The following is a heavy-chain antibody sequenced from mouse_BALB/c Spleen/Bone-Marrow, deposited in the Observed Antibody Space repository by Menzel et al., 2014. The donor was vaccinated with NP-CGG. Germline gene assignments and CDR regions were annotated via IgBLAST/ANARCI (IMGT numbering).Heavy chain of an antibody. V-gene: IGHV5-9-2*01. CDR1: GFTFSLYG. D-gene: IGHD2-4*01. Sequence: EVQGVESGGNLVKSGGSLKLSCAASGFTFSLYGMSWVRQTPEKRLEWVATISGGGSYTFYPDSVKGRFTISRDNAKNNLYLQLSSLRSEDTALYYCARHAYYDQTEVSFVYWGQGTLGTVAA. CDR3: ARHAYYDQTEVSFVY. CDR2: ISGGGSYT. J-gene: IGHJ3*01.